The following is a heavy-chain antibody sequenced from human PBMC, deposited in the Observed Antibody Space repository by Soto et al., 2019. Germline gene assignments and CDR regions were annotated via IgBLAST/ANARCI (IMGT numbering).Heavy chain of an antibody. CDR3: ARSRDYDYIWGSYRFDAFDI. J-gene: IGHJ3*02. CDR2: IYYSGST. Sequence: SEILSLTCTVSGGSISSYYWSWIRQPPGKGLEWIGYIYYSGSTNYNPSLKSRVTISVDTSKNQFSLKLGSVTAADTAVYYCARSRDYDYIWGSYRFDAFDIWGQGTMVTVSS. V-gene: IGHV4-59*01. D-gene: IGHD3-16*02. CDR1: GGSISSYY.